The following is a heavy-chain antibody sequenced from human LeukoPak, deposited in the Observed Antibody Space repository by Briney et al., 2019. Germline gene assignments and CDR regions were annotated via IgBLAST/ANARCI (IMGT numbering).Heavy chain of an antibody. CDR3: ARQYSGDSRSPFFDY. Sequence: PSETLSLTCTVSGGSIRSSYYYWGWIRQPPGKGLEWIGSIYDSGSTYYNPSLKSRVTISVDTSKNQFSLKLSSVTAADTAVYYCARQYSGDSRSPFFDYWGQGTLVTVSS. J-gene: IGHJ4*02. CDR2: IYDSGST. D-gene: IGHD5-18*01. V-gene: IGHV4-39*01. CDR1: GGSIRSSYYY.